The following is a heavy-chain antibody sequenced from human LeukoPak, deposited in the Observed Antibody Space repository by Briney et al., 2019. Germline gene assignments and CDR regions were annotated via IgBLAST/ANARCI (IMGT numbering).Heavy chain of an antibody. CDR1: GYTFTGYY. V-gene: IGHV1-2*02. CDR3: ARVADRGYRTYYFDY. Sequence: ASVKVSCTASGYTFTGYYMHWVRQAPGQGLERMGWINPNSGGTNYAQKFQGRVTMTRDTSISTAYMELSRLRSDDTAVYYCARVADRGYRTYYFDYWGQGTLVTVSS. D-gene: IGHD5-18*01. CDR2: INPNSGGT. J-gene: IGHJ4*02.